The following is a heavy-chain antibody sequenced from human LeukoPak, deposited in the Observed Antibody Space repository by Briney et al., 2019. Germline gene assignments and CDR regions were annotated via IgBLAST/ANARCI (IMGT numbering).Heavy chain of an antibody. V-gene: IGHV3-23*01. CDR1: GFTFSDYG. J-gene: IGHJ6*03. CDR3: ARVEDRSGSYLAAYYYYYMDV. D-gene: IGHD1-26*01. CDR2: FSGRGGST. Sequence: GGSLRLSCAASGFTFSDYGMSWVRQAPGKGLEWVSTFSGRGGSTYYADSVKGRFAISRDNAKNSLYLQMNSLRADDTGVYYCARVEDRSGSYLAAYYYYYMDVWGKGTTVTVSS.